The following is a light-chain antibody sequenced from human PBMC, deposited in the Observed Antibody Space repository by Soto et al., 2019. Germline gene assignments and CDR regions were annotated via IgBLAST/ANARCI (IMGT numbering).Light chain of an antibody. V-gene: IGLV1-40*01. Sequence: QSVLTQPPSVSGAPGQRVTITCTGSSSNIGAGYDVHWYQQLPGTAPKVLIYGNSNRPSGVPDRFLGSKSGTSASLAITGLQAEDEGDYYCQSYDSSLAWVFGGGTQLTVL. J-gene: IGLJ3*02. CDR1: SSNIGAGYD. CDR2: GNS. CDR3: QSYDSSLAWV.